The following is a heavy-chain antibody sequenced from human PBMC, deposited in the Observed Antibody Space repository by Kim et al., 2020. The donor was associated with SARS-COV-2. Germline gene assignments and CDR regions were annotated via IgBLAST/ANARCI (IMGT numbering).Heavy chain of an antibody. CDR3: AREQYYYGSGSPDY. D-gene: IGHD3-10*01. V-gene: IGHV4-30-2*04. Sequence: PSPKSRVTISVDTSKNQFSLKLSSVTAADTAVYYCAREQYYYGSGSPDYWGQGTLVTVSS. J-gene: IGHJ4*02.